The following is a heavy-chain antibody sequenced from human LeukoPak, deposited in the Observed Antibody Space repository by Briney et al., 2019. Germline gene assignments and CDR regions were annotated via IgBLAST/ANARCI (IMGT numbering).Heavy chain of an antibody. CDR2: IYYSGST. V-gene: IGHV4-59*08. D-gene: IGHD3-16*02. CDR1: GGSISSYY. J-gene: IGHJ4*02. Sequence: PSETLSLTCTVSGGSISSYYWSWIRQPPGKGLEWIGYIYYSGSTNYNPSLKSRVTISVDTSKNQFSLKLSSVTAADTAVYYCARHPHYDYVWGSYRYPPHFDYWGQGTLVTVSS. CDR3: ARHPHYDYVWGSYRYPPHFDY.